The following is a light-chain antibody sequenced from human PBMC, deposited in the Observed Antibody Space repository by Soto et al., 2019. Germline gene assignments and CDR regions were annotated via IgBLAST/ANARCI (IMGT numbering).Light chain of an antibody. J-gene: IGKJ1*01. CDR2: DAS. Sequence: EIVMTQSPATLSVSPGEGATLSCEASQSVGGNLAWYQQRPGQAPILLIYDASTRAPGIAARFGGSGAGTVLTLTISSLQSEDFAVYYCQQYNNWPRTFGQGTKVDIK. CDR1: QSVGGN. CDR3: QQYNNWPRT. V-gene: IGKV3-15*01.